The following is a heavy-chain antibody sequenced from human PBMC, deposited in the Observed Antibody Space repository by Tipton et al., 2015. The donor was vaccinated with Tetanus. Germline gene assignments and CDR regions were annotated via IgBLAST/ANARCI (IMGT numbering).Heavy chain of an antibody. CDR2: IYSSGDT. V-gene: IGHV4-39*07. Sequence: TLSLTCTVSSVSIADNTNYWGWIRQPPGKGLEWIGSIYSSGDTYSNPSLKSRVTMSVDTSRNQFSLRLSSVTAADTAVYYCARDGPYCSDTSNDYHFYGMDVWGQGTTVTVSS. D-gene: IGHD3-22*01. CDR1: SVSIADNTNY. CDR3: ARDGPYCSDTSNDYHFYGMDV. J-gene: IGHJ6*02.